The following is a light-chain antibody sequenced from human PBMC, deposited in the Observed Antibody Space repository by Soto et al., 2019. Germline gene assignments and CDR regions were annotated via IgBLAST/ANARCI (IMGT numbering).Light chain of an antibody. CDR3: QQDYNFPWA. J-gene: IGKJ1*01. CDR1: QGIRSD. Sequence: IQMTQSPSSLSASVGDRVTISCRASQGIRSDLAWYQQKPGKVPKLLIYGASKLESGVPSRFSGSGFGSDFTRTISSLQPEDFATYYCQQDYNFPWAFGQGTKVEIK. V-gene: IGKV1-6*01. CDR2: GAS.